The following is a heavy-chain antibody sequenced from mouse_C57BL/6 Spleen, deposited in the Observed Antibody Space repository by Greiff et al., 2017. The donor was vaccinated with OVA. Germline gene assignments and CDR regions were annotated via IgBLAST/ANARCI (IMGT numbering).Heavy chain of an antibody. CDR1: GYTFTSYW. Sequence: VQLQQPGAELVRPGSSVKLSCKASGYTFTSYWMDWVKLRPGQGLEWIGNIYPSDSETHYNQKFKDKATLTVDKSSSTAYMQLSSLTSEDSAVYYCARGDGSRAMDYWGQGTSVTVSS. J-gene: IGHJ4*01. D-gene: IGHD1-1*01. CDR3: ARGDGSRAMDY. CDR2: IYPSDSET. V-gene: IGHV1-61*01.